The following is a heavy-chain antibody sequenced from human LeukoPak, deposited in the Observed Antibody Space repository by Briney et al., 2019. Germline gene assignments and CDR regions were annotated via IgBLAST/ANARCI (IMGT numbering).Heavy chain of an antibody. CDR1: GGSISSYY. V-gene: IGHV4-4*07. Sequence: SETLSLTCTVSGGSISSYYWSWIRQPAGKGLEWIGRIYTSGSTNYNPSLKSRVTMSVDTSKNQFSLKLSSVTAADTAVYYCARDEGQQLVRNAFDIWGQGTMVAVSS. CDR3: ARDEGQQLVRNAFDI. CDR2: IYTSGST. D-gene: IGHD6-13*01. J-gene: IGHJ3*02.